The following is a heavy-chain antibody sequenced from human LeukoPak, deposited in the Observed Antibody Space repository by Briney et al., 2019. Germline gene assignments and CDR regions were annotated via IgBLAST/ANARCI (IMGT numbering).Heavy chain of an antibody. CDR3: ARFYDILTGYFDY. D-gene: IGHD3-9*01. CDR2: INTGGGT. J-gene: IGHJ4*02. Sequence: GGSLRLSCAASGFTFSTYTMSWVRQAPGKGLEWVSAINTGGGTSSADSVKGRFTISRDNSKNTLYLQMNSLRAEDTAVYYCARFYDILTGYFDYWGQGTLVTVSS. CDR1: GFTFSTYT. V-gene: IGHV3-23*01.